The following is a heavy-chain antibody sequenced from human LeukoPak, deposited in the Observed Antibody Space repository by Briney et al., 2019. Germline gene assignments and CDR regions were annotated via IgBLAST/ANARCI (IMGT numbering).Heavy chain of an antibody. V-gene: IGHV4-39*07. Sequence: PSETLSLTCNVSGASMSNYYWVWIRQPPGKGLEWIGSIYHSGTTYSGSTYYNPSLKSRVTISVDTSKNQFSLKLSSVTAADTAVYYCASYSTWGFDIWGQGTMVTVSS. J-gene: IGHJ3*02. CDR1: GASMSNYY. D-gene: IGHD4-11*01. CDR2: IYHSGTTYSGST. CDR3: ASYSTWGFDI.